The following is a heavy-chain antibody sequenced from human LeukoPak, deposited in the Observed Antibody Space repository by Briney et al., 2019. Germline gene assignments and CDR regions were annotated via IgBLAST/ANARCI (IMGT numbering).Heavy chain of an antibody. Sequence: GESLKISCKASGYSFTSYWIGWVRQMPGKGLEWMGIIYPGDSDTRYSPSFQGQVTISADKSISTAYLQWSSLKASDTAMYYCASLTYYYDSSALYWGQGTLVTVSS. J-gene: IGHJ4*02. D-gene: IGHD3-22*01. CDR1: GYSFTSYW. CDR3: ASLTYYYDSSALY. V-gene: IGHV5-51*01. CDR2: IYPGDSDT.